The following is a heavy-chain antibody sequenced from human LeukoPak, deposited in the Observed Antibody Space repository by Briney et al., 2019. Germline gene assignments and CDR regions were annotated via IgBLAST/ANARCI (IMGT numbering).Heavy chain of an antibody. CDR3: ARHFCGATCYSEYNWFDP. D-gene: IGHD2-15*01. CDR2: IQYRGST. CDR1: GGSISSSY. J-gene: IGHJ5*02. Sequence: SETLSLTCTVSGGSISSSYWSWIRQPPGTGLEWIGYIQYRGSTNYNPSLKSRVTISVDTSKNQFSLKLSSVTAADTAVYYCARHFCGATCYSEYNWFDPWGQGTLVTVSS. V-gene: IGHV4-59*08.